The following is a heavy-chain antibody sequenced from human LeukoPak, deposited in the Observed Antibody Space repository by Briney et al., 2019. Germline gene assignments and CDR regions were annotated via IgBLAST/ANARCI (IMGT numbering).Heavy chain of an antibody. CDR2: IKPDGSET. CDR3: TRNTVSAAGDD. Sequence: GGSLRLSCAASGFTFSTFWMTWVRQAPGTGLEWVANIKPDGSETSYVDSVKGRFTIFRDNAKNSLYLQMNSLRAEDTALYYCTRNTVSAAGDDWGQGTPVTVSS. V-gene: IGHV3-7*01. CDR1: GFTFSTFW. J-gene: IGHJ4*02. D-gene: IGHD6-13*01.